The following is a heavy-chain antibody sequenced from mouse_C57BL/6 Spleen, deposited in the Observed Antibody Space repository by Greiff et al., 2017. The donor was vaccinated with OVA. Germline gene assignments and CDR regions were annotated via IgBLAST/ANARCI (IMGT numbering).Heavy chain of an antibody. V-gene: IGHV1-4*01. Sequence: VKLMESGAELARPGASVKMSCKASGYTFTSYTMHWVKQRPGQGLEWIGYINPSSGYTKYNQKFKDKATLTADKSSSTAYMRRSSLTSEDSAVYCCARGVRYSNYDWYFDVWGTGTTVTVSS. D-gene: IGHD2-5*01. CDR3: ARGVRYSNYDWYFDV. J-gene: IGHJ1*03. CDR1: GYTFTSYT. CDR2: INPSSGYT.